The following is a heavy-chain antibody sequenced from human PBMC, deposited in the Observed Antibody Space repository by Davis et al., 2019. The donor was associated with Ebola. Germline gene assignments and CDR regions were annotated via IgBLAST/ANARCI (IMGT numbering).Heavy chain of an antibody. J-gene: IGHJ4*02. CDR1: RFPFSIRW. V-gene: IGHV3-7*03. CDR3: ARHVFGSELQWLDH. Sequence: GESLKISCVASRFPFSIRWMTWVRQAPGKGLEWVANIKEDGGEKYYVDSVEGRFTISRDNVKNSLYLQMNFLRADDTAVYYCARHVFGSELQWLDHWGQGTLVTVSS. CDR2: IKEDGGEK. D-gene: IGHD6-19*01.